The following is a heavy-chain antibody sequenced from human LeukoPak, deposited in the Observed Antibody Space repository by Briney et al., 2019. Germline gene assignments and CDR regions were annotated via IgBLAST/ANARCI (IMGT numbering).Heavy chain of an antibody. CDR1: GFTFSSYG. Sequence: GRSLRLSCAASGFTFSSYGMHWVRQAPGKGLEWVAVISYDGSNKYYADSVKGRFTISRDNSKNTLYLQMNSLRAEDTAVYYCAKIRGPSGTTGDWFDPWGLGTLVTVSS. CDR2: ISYDGSNK. J-gene: IGHJ5*02. D-gene: IGHD1-1*01. CDR3: AKIRGPSGTTGDWFDP. V-gene: IGHV3-30*18.